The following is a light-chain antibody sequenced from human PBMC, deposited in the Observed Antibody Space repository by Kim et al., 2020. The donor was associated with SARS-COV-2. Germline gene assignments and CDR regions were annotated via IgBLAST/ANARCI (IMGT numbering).Light chain of an antibody. CDR3: QKYNRAPF. CDR2: AAS. V-gene: IGKV1-27*01. J-gene: IGKJ3*01. Sequence: DIQMTQSPSSLSASVGDRVTITCRASQDISTYLAWYQQKPGKVPKILIYAASTLQSGVPSRFSGRGSGSDFTLTISSLQPEDVATYYCQKYNRAPFFGPGTKVDIK. CDR1: QDISTY.